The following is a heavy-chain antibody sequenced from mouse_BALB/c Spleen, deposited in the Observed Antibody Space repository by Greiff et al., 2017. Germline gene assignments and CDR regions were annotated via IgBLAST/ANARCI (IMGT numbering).Heavy chain of an antibody. V-gene: IGHV3-2*02. Sequence: EVQLQESGPGLVKPSQSLSLTCTVTGYSITSDYAWNWIRQFPGNKLEWMGYISYSGSTSYNPSLKSRISITRDTSKNQFFLQLNSVTTEDTATYYCARGYYGSPFAYWGQGTLVTVSA. CDR1: GYSITSDYA. CDR3: ARGYYGSPFAY. CDR2: ISYSGST. J-gene: IGHJ3*01. D-gene: IGHD1-1*01.